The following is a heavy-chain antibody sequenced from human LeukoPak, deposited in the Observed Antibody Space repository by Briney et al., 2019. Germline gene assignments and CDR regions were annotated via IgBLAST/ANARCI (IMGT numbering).Heavy chain of an antibody. CDR2: ISGRDGST. J-gene: IGHJ4*02. CDR1: GFTFSSSA. V-gene: IGHV3-23*01. CDR3: AKAGSIRFDY. D-gene: IGHD1-26*01. Sequence: GRSLRLSCAASGFTFSSSAMSWVRQAPGKGLEWVSGISGRDGSTYYADSVKGRFTISRDNSKNTLYLQMNSLRAEDTAVYYCAKAGSIRFDYWGQGTLVTVSS.